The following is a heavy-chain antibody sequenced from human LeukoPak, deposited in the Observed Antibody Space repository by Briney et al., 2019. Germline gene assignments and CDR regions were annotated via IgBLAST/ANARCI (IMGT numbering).Heavy chain of an antibody. Sequence: PGRSLRLSCAASGFTFSSYGMHWVRQAPGKGLEWVAVIWYDGSNKYYADSVKGRFTISRDNSKNTLYLQMNSLRAEDTAVYYCARGAVTQSSPFDYWGQGTLVTVSS. J-gene: IGHJ4*02. CDR3: ARGAVTQSSPFDY. D-gene: IGHD4-17*01. CDR1: GFTFSSYG. CDR2: IWYDGSNK. V-gene: IGHV3-33*01.